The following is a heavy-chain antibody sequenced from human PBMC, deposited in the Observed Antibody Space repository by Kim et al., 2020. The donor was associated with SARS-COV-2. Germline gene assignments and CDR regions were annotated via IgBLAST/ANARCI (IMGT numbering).Heavy chain of an antibody. V-gene: IGHV3-30*04. CDR3: ARKLTTSSWSYYFEY. Sequence: GGSLRLSCAASGFSFSNYAMFWVRQAPGKGLEWVALISYDGTNKDYADSVKGRFTISRDNSKSTLYLQMNSLRVADTAVYFCARKLTTSSWSYYFEYWG. CDR2: ISYDGTNK. J-gene: IGHJ4*01. CDR1: GFSFSNYA. D-gene: IGHD6-13*01.